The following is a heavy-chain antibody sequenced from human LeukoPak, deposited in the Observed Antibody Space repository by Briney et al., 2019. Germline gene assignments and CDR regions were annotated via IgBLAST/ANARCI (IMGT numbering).Heavy chain of an antibody. J-gene: IGHJ5*02. CDR1: GGSISSSSYY. D-gene: IGHD3-10*01. V-gene: IGHV4-39*07. CDR3: ARRRMVRGVLHYNWFDP. Sequence: SETLSLTCTVSGGSISSSSYYWGWIRQPPGKGLEWIGSIYYSGSTYYNPSLKSRVTISVDTSKNQFSLKLSSVTAADTAVYYCARRRMVRGVLHYNWFDPWGQGTLVTVSS. CDR2: IYYSGST.